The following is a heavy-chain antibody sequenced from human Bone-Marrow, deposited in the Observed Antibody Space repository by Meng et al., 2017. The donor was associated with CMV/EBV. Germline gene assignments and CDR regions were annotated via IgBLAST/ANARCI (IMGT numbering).Heavy chain of an antibody. V-gene: IGHV4-59*01. CDR1: GGSIGSYS. Sequence: SETRSLTCTVSGGSIGSYSWSWIRQPPGKGLEWFGYVYYSGSTKYNPSLKSRVTISVDTSKNQFSLKLSSVTAADTAVYYCARVGWFGDLLYFDDWGQGTLVTVSS. CDR2: VYYSGST. J-gene: IGHJ4*02. CDR3: ARVGWFGDLLYFDD. D-gene: IGHD3-10*01.